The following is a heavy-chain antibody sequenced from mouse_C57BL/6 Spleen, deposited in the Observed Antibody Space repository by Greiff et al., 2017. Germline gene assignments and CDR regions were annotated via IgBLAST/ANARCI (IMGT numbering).Heavy chain of an antibody. J-gene: IGHJ1*03. Sequence: EVQGVESGGGLVKPGGSLKLSCAASGFTFSDYGMHWVRQAPEKGLEWVAYISRGSSTIYYADTVKGRFTISRDNAKNTLFLQMTSLRSEDTAMYYCARRDYCGSSWGYFDVWGTGTTVTVSS. V-gene: IGHV5-17*01. D-gene: IGHD1-1*01. CDR2: ISRGSSTI. CDR3: ARRDYCGSSWGYFDV. CDR1: GFTFSDYG.